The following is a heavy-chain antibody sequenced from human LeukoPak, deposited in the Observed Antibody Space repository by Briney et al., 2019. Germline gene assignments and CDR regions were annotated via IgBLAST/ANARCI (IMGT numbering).Heavy chain of an antibody. CDR2: INPNSGGT. Sequence: ASVKVSCKASGYTFTGYYMYWVRQAPGQGLEWRGWINPNSGGTNYAQKFQGRVTMTRDTSISTAYMELSRLRSDDTAVYYCAREPLDGDYAGHVNDYWGQGTLVTVSS. CDR1: GYTFTGYY. D-gene: IGHD4-17*01. V-gene: IGHV1-2*02. J-gene: IGHJ4*02. CDR3: AREPLDGDYAGHVNDY.